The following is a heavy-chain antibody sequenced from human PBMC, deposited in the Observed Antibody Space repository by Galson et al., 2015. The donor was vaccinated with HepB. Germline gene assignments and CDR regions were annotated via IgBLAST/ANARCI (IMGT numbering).Heavy chain of an antibody. J-gene: IGHJ4*02. CDR3: ARGINPYCGGDCHFDY. CDR2: IGAYNGNT. D-gene: IGHD2-21*02. Sequence: SVKVSCKASGYTFTSYGISWVRQAPGQGLEWMGWIGAYNGNTNYAQKLQGRVTMTTDTSTSTAYMELRSLRSDDTAVYYCARGINPYCGGDCHFDYWGQGTLVTVSS. V-gene: IGHV1-18*04. CDR1: GYTFTSYG.